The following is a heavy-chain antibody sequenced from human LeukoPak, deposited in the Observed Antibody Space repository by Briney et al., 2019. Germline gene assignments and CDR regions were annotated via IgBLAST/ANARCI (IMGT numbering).Heavy chain of an antibody. CDR1: GGSISSSSYY. V-gene: IGHV4-39*01. D-gene: IGHD3-22*01. CDR2: IYYTGST. CDR3: ARHAYYDTSGAPFDY. J-gene: IGHJ3*01. Sequence: KTSETLSLTCTVSGGSISSSSYYWGWIRQSPGKGLEWIGSIYYTGSTYYNPSLQSRVTISVDTSKNQFSLKLSSVTAADTAVYYCARHAYYDTSGAPFDYWGQGTMVTVSS.